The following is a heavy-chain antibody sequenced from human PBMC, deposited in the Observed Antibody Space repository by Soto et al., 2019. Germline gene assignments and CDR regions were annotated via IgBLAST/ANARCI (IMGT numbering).Heavy chain of an antibody. J-gene: IGHJ6*03. V-gene: IGHV4-31*03. CDR2: IYYSGST. D-gene: IGHD3-10*01. CDR1: GGSISSGGYY. Sequence: SETLSLTCTVSGGSISSGGYYWSWIRQHPGKGLEWIGYIYYSGSTYYNPSLKSRVTISVDTSKNKFSLKLSSVTASDTAVYYCARHHYGSGSYYYYYYMDVWGKGTTVTVSS. CDR3: ARHHYGSGSYYYYYYMDV.